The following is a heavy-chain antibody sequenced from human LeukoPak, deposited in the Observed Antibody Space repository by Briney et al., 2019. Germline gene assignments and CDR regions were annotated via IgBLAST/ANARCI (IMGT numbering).Heavy chain of an antibody. V-gene: IGHV4-39*01. CDR1: GGPISSSSYY. J-gene: IGHJ3*02. CDR3: ASITPESDAFDI. D-gene: IGHD5-24*01. Sequence: SETLSLTCTVSGGPISSSSYYWGWIRQPPGKGLEWIGSIYYSGSTYYNPSLKSRVTISVDTSKNQFSLKLSSVTAADTAVYYCASITPESDAFDIWGQGTMVTVSS. CDR2: IYYSGST.